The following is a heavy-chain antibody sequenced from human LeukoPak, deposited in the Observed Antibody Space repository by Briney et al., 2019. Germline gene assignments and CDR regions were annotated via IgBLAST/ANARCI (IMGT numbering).Heavy chain of an antibody. J-gene: IGHJ4*02. CDR2: IYYSGST. CDR3: ASLTRYYDSSGYPDY. D-gene: IGHD3-22*01. V-gene: IGHV4-59*08. CDR1: GGSISSYF. Sequence: NPSETLSLTCTVSGGSISSYFWSWIRQPPGKGLEWLGYIYYSGSTNYNPSLKSRVTISVDTSKNQFSLKLSSVTAADTAVYYCASLTRYYDSSGYPDYWGQGTLVTVSS.